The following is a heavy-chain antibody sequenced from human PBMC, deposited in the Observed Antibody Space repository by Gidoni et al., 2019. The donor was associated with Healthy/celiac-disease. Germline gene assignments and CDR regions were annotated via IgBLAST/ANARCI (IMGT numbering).Heavy chain of an antibody. V-gene: IGHV3-64D*08. Sequence: EVQLVESGGGLVQPGGSLRLSCSASGFTFSSYAMHWVRQAPGKGLEYVSAISSNGGSTYYADSVKGRFTISRDNSKNTLYLQMSSLRAEDTAVYYCVKSQLRTSGWFDPWGQGTLVTVSS. CDR3: VKSQLRTSGWFDP. J-gene: IGHJ5*02. CDR1: GFTFSSYA. CDR2: ISSNGGST. D-gene: IGHD4-17*01.